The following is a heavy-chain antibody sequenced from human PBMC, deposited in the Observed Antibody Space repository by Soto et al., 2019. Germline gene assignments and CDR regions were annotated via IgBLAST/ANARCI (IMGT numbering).Heavy chain of an antibody. V-gene: IGHV3-30-3*01. J-gene: IGHJ4*02. CDR1: GFIFNNYA. CDR2: ISVDGTKE. CDR3: ARGMGDWQYFDY. Sequence: QVQLVESGGGVVQPGTSLRLSCVTSGFIFNNYALYWVRQAPGKGLEWVASISVDGTKENYADSVKGRCSISRDKSKNTLYLEMNSLRGEDTAVYYCARGMGDWQYFDYWGQGTLVTVSS. D-gene: IGHD3-16*01.